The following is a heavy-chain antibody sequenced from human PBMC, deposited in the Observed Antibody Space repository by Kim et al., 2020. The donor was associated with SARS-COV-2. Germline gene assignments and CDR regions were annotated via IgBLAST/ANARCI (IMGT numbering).Heavy chain of an antibody. J-gene: IGHJ4*01. V-gene: IGHV3-30*18. CDR2: ISYDGSNK. Sequence: GGSLRLSCAASGFTFSSYGMHWVRQAPGKGLEWVAVISYDGSNKYYADSVKGRFTISRDNSKNTLYLQMNSLRAEDTAVYYCAKERGSSWYLRTLDYWG. CDR3: AKERGSSWYLRTLDY. D-gene: IGHD6-13*01. CDR1: GFTFSSYG.